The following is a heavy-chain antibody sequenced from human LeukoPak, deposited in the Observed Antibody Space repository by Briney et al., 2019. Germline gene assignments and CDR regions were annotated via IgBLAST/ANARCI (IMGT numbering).Heavy chain of an antibody. CDR3: AKDGGWYFDY. CDR1: GFTFDDYA. D-gene: IGHD6-19*01. J-gene: IGHJ4*02. Sequence: GRSLRLSCAASGFTFDDYAMHWVRQAPGKGLEWVSGISWSSGNIDYADSVKGRFTISRDNAKNSLYLQMNGLRAEDTALYYCAKDGGWYFDYWGQGTLVTVSS. CDR2: ISWSSGNI. V-gene: IGHV3-9*01.